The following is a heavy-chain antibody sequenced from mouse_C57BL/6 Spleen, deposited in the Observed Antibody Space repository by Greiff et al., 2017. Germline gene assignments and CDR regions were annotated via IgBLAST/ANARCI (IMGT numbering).Heavy chain of an antibody. J-gene: IGHJ2*01. D-gene: IGHD2-12*01. CDR2: IDPETGGT. CDR1: GYTFTDYE. CDR3: TNVPVRTYYFDY. V-gene: IGHV1-15*01. Sequence: QVQLQQSGAELVRPGASVTLSCKASGYTFTDYEMHWVKQTPVHGLEWIGAIDPETGGTAYNQKFKGEAILTADKSSSTAYMELRSLTSEDSAVYYCTNVPVRTYYFDYWGQGTTLTVSS.